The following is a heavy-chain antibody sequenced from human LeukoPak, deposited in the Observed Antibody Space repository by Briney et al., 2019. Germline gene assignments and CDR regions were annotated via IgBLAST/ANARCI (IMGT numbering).Heavy chain of an antibody. CDR1: GYTFTSYD. J-gene: IGHJ6*02. CDR3: ARGLGIYDFWSGYYIYYYYYGTDV. D-gene: IGHD3-3*01. V-gene: IGHV1-8*01. CDR2: MNPNSGNT. Sequence: ASVKVSCKASGYTFTSYDINWVRQATGQGLEWMGWMNPNSGNTGYAQKFQGRVTMTRNTSISTAYMELSSLRSEDTAVYYCARGLGIYDFWSGYYIYYYYYGTDVWGQGTTVTVSS.